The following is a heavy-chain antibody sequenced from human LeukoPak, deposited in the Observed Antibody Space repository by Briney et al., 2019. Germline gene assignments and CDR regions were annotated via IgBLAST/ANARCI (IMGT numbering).Heavy chain of an antibody. V-gene: IGHV3-30*03. Sequence: GGSLRLSCAASGFTFSSYGMHWVRQAPGKGLEWVAVISYDGSNKYYADSVKGRFTISRDNSKNTLYLQMNSLRAEDTAVYYCARAEYNWNYEANDAFDIWGQGTMVTVSS. CDR2: ISYDGSNK. J-gene: IGHJ3*02. CDR1: GFTFSSYG. D-gene: IGHD1-7*01. CDR3: ARAEYNWNYEANDAFDI.